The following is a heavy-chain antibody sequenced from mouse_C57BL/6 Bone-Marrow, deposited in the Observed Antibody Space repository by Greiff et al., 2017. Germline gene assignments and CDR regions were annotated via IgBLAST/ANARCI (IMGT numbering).Heavy chain of an antibody. V-gene: IGHV14-4*01. CDR2: IDPENGDT. CDR3: TTDYGSSYYSMDY. D-gene: IGHD1-1*01. Sequence: EVQLQQSGAELVRPGASVKLSCTASGFNIKDDYMHWVKQRTEQGLEWIGWIDPENGDTEYASKFQGKATITADTSSNTAYLQLSSLTSEDTAVYYCTTDYGSSYYSMDYWGQGTSVTVSS. CDR1: GFNIKDDY. J-gene: IGHJ4*01.